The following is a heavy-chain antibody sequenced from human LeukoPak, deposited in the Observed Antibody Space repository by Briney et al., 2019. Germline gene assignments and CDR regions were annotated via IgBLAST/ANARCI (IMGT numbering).Heavy chain of an antibody. CDR3: ARGLSNYYGSGSPSDV. D-gene: IGHD3-10*01. Sequence: GASVKVSCKASGYTFTSYDINWVRQATGQGLEWMGWMNPNSGNTGYVQKFQGRVTMTRNTSISTAYMELSSLRSEDTAVYYCARGLSNYYGSGSPSDVWGQGTTVTVSS. J-gene: IGHJ6*02. CDR2: MNPNSGNT. V-gene: IGHV1-8*01. CDR1: GYTFTSYD.